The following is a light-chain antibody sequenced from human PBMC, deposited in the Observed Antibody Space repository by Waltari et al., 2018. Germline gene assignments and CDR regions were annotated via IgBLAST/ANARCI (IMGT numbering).Light chain of an antibody. V-gene: IGLV2-23*01. Sequence: QSALTQPASVSGSPGQSITISCTGTSSDVGSYNLVSWYQQHPGKAPKVIIYEGNKLPSVFSDRFSGSKSCNTASLPISGLQAEDEADYYCCSYTGTTTPRLFGGGTKLTVL. J-gene: IGLJ3*02. CDR2: EGN. CDR1: SSDVGSYNL. CDR3: CSYTGTTTPRL.